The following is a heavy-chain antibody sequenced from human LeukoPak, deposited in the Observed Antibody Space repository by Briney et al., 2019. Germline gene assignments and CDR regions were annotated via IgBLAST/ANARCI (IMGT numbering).Heavy chain of an antibody. CDR1: GFTFSSYG. D-gene: IGHD6-19*01. CDR2: ISYDGSNK. J-gene: IGHJ5*02. V-gene: IGHV3-30*03. CDR3: ARDLTIHPYSSGWYVPPGLVGFDP. Sequence: PGGSLRLSCAASGFTFSSYGMHWVRQAPGKGLEWVAVISYDGSNKYYADSVKGRFTISRDNSKNTLYLQMNSLRAEDTAVYYCARDLTIHPYSSGWYVPPGLVGFDPWGQGTLVTVSS.